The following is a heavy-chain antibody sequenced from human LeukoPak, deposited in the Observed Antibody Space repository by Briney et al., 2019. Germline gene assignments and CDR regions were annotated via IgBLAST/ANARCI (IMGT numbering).Heavy chain of an antibody. D-gene: IGHD6-19*01. CDR2: IIPIFGTA. Sequence: GASVKVSCKASGYSFVGYGITWVRQAPGQGLEWMGGIIPIFGTANYAQKLQGRVTITTDESTSTAYMELSSLRSEDTAVYYCARGTYSSGWNDAFDIWGQGTMVTVSS. CDR3: ARGTYSSGWNDAFDI. V-gene: IGHV1-69*05. J-gene: IGHJ3*02. CDR1: GYSFVGYG.